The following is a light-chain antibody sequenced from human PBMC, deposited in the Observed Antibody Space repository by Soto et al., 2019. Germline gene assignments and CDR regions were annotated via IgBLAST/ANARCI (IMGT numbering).Light chain of an antibody. CDR2: SNN. CDR3: AAWDDSLNDPYV. CDR1: SSNIGKNT. V-gene: IGLV1-44*01. J-gene: IGLJ1*01. Sequence: QSVLTQPPSASGTPGQMVTISCSGSSSNIGKNTVDWYQQLPGTAPKLLIYSNNQRPSGVPDRFSGSKSGTSASLAISELQSEDEADYYCAAWDDSLNDPYVFGAGTKLTVL.